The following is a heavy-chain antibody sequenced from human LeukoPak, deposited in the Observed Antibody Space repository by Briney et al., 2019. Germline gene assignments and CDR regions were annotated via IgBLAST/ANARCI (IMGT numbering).Heavy chain of an antibody. J-gene: IGHJ4*02. D-gene: IGHD3-22*01. CDR1: GYTFTSYY. V-gene: IGHV1-46*01. CDR3: AREDYYDSSGYYGGVFDY. CDR2: INPSGGST. Sequence: GASVKVSCKASGYTFTSYYMHWVRQAPGQGLEWMGIINPSGGSTSYAQKFQGRVTMTRDTSTSTVYMELSSLRSEDTAVYYCAREDYYDSSGYYGGVFDYWGQGTLVTVSS.